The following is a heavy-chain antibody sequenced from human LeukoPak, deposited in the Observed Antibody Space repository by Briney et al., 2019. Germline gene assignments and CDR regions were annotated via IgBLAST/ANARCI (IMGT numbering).Heavy chain of an antibody. CDR1: GGSISSSSYY. CDR2: IYYSGST. CDR3: ARDQYYYGMDV. Sequence: PSETLSLTCTVSGGSISSSSYYWGWIRQPPGKGLEWIGSIYYSGSTYYNPSLKSRVTISVDTSKNQFSLKLSSVTAADTAVYYCARDQYYYGMDVWGQGTTVTVSS. V-gene: IGHV4-39*07. J-gene: IGHJ6*02.